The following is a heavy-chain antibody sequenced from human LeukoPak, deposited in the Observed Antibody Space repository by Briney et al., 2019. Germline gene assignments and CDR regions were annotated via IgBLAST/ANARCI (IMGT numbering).Heavy chain of an antibody. D-gene: IGHD3-10*01. J-gene: IGHJ5*02. Sequence: SETLSLTCTVTGDSISVGDFYWSWIRQPAGKGLEWIGCVQTSGITDYNPSLRRRVTISIDTSRNQLSLRLSSVSAADTAVYHCARGVSQVRGLWFDPWGQGTLVTVSA. CDR1: GDSISVGDFY. CDR2: VQTSGIT. V-gene: IGHV4-61*02. CDR3: ARGVSQVRGLWFDP.